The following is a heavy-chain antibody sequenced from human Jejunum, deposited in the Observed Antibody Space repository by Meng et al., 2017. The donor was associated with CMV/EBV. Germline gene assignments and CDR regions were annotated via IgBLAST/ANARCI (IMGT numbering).Heavy chain of an antibody. CDR3: VTDTTSNTPMDV. J-gene: IGHJ6*02. Sequence: AASGFTVTSHYMTWVRQAPGKGLEWVSGIYRGGNTFYAGSVKGRFTISRDTSKNTLFLQMNSLRADDTAIYYCVTDTTSNTPMDVWGQGTTVTVSS. D-gene: IGHD4-11*01. V-gene: IGHV3-53*01. CDR1: GFTVTSHY. CDR2: IYRGGNT.